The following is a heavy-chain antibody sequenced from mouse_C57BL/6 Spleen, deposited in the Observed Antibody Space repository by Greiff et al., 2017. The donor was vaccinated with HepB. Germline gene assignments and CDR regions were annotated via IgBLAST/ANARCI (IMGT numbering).Heavy chain of an antibody. CDR1: GYTFTSYG. CDR2: IYPRSGNT. V-gene: IGHV1-81*01. J-gene: IGHJ2*01. CDR3: AREGLGHYFDY. Sequence: QVQLQQSGAELARPGASVKLSCKASGYTFTSYGISWVKQRTGQGLDWIGEIYPRSGNTYYNEKFKGKATLTADKSSSTAYMELRSLTSEDSAVYFCAREGLGHYFDYWGQGTTLTVSS. D-gene: IGHD4-1*01.